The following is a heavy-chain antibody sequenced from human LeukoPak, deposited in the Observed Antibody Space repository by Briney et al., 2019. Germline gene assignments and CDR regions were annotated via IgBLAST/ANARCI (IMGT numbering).Heavy chain of an antibody. J-gene: IGHJ4*02. CDR3: AKRGRMITFGGVIVPSYFDY. V-gene: IGHV3-23*01. CDR2: ISGGGGST. Sequence: GGSLRLSCAASGFTFSSYAMSWVRQAPGKGLEWVSAISGGGGSTYYADSVKGRFTISRDNSKNTLYLQMNGLRAEDTAVYYCAKRGRMITFGGVIVPSYFDYWGQGTLVTVSS. D-gene: IGHD3-16*02. CDR1: GFTFSSYA.